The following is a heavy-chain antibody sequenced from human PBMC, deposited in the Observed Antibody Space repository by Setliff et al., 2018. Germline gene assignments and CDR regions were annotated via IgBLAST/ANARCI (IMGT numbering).Heavy chain of an antibody. J-gene: IGHJ6*03. CDR1: GGTFSSYG. D-gene: IGHD5-18*01. CDR2: TIPMFGTT. CDR3: AREGVDTRSSTDYRYYMDV. Sequence: SVKVSCKASGGTFSSYGITWVRQAPGQGLEWMGGTIPMFGTTNYAQKSQGRVTIITDASTSTSYMALSSLTSADTAVYYCAREGVDTRSSTDYRYYMDVWGKGTTVTVSS. V-gene: IGHV1-69*05.